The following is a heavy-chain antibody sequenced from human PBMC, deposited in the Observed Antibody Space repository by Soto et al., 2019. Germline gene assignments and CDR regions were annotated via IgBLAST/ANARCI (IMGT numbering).Heavy chain of an antibody. CDR1: GYTFTNYE. J-gene: IGHJ5*02. V-gene: IGHV1-8*01. CDR3: ARDGIAVAGGKWFHP. D-gene: IGHD6-19*01. CDR2: MDPDSGNT. Sequence: ASVKVSCKASGYTFTNYEINWVRQATGQGPEWMGWMDPDSGNTGYAQQFQGRVTVTRNTSISTAYMELSSLRSDDTAVYYCARDGIAVAGGKWFHPWGQGPLLTV.